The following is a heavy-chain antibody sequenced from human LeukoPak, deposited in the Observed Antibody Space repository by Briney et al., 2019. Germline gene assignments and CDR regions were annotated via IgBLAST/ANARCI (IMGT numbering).Heavy chain of an antibody. Sequence: SETLSLTCAVYGGSFSGYYWSWIRQPPGKGLEWIGEINHSGSTNYNPSLKSRVTISVDTSKKQFSLKLSSVTAADTAVYYCARGPCSGGSCYSDYYYGMDVWGQGTTVTVSS. V-gene: IGHV4-34*01. CDR1: GGSFSGYY. J-gene: IGHJ6*02. CDR2: INHSGST. CDR3: ARGPCSGGSCYSDYYYGMDV. D-gene: IGHD2-15*01.